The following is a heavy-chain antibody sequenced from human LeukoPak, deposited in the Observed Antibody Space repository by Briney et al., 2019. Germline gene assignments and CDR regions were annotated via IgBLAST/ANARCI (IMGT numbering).Heavy chain of an antibody. D-gene: IGHD2-2*01. Sequence: PGGSLRLSCAASGFTFSSYSMNWVRQAPGKGLEWVPSISSSSSYIYYADSVKGRFTISRDNAKNSLYLQMNSLRAEDTAVYYCARVLPFVVPAARGAFDIWGQGTMVTVSS. CDR1: GFTFSSYS. CDR2: ISSSSSYI. J-gene: IGHJ3*02. V-gene: IGHV3-21*01. CDR3: ARVLPFVVPAARGAFDI.